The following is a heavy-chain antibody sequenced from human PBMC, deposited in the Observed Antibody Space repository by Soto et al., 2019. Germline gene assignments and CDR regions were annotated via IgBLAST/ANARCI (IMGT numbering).Heavy chain of an antibody. CDR1: GFTFSDYY. V-gene: IGHV3-11*01. D-gene: IGHD2-21*01. J-gene: IGHJ6*02. Sequence: PGGSLRLSCAASGFTFSDYYMSWIRQAPGKGLEWVSYISSSGSTIYYADSVKGRFTISRDNAKNSLYLQMNSLRAEDTAVYYCARDAIPNYYYYGMDVWGQGTTVTVSS. CDR3: ARDAIPNYYYYGMDV. CDR2: ISSSGSTI.